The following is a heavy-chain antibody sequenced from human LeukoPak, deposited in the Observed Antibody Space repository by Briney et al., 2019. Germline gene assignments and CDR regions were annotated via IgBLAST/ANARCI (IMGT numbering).Heavy chain of an antibody. D-gene: IGHD3-3*01. CDR2: IEQDGSEK. V-gene: IGHV3-7*01. J-gene: IGHJ4*02. Sequence: GGSLRLSCAASGFTLSNHWVSWVRQAPGKGLAWVANIEQDGSEKHYVDSVTGRFTISRDNAKNSVFLQMNSLRAEDTAVYYCVRWATSFDLWGQGTLVTVSS. CDR3: VRWATSFDL. CDR1: GFTLSNHW.